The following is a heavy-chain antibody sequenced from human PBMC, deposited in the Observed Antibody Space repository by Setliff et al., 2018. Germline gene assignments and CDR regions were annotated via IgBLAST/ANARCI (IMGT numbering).Heavy chain of an antibody. CDR2: IDPSGNT. Sequence: PSQTLSLTCTVSGGSISSGSNYWSWIRQPAGRGLEWIGHIDPSGNTNYHPSLKSRVTISGDTSKNQFSLKLTSVTAADTAVYFCARSLGSGSYYNSRPFYSDYWGQGTLVTVSS. CDR1: GGSISSGSNY. J-gene: IGHJ4*02. V-gene: IGHV4-61*09. D-gene: IGHD3-10*01. CDR3: ARSLGSGSYYNSRPFYSDY.